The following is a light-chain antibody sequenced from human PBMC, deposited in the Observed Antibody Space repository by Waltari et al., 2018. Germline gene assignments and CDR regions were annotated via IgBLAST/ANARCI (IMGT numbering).Light chain of an antibody. CDR1: STDAGSNHH. CDR3: IAYAGSNNLGYV. Sequence: QSALTQPPSAPGSPGQSVTIACTGTSTDAGSNHHVSWYQQHPGKAPKVRIYEVSVRPYGVPDRFSGSKSGNTASLTVSGLQAEDEADYYCIAYAGSNNLGYVFGTGTKVTVL. CDR2: EVS. V-gene: IGLV2-8*01. J-gene: IGLJ1*01.